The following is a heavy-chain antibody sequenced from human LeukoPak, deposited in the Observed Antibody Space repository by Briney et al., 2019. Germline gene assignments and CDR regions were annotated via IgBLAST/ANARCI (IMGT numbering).Heavy chain of an antibody. CDR3: ARGSIRGYVSYN. CDR2: ISSSSSYI. J-gene: IGHJ4*02. CDR1: GFTISSYS. V-gene: IGHV3-21*01. Sequence: GGSLRLSCAASGFTISSYSMNWVRQAPGKGLEWVSSISSSSSYIYYADSVKGRFTISRDNAKNSLYLQMNSLRAEDTAVYYCARGSIRGYVSYNWGQGTLVTVSS. D-gene: IGHD3-10*01.